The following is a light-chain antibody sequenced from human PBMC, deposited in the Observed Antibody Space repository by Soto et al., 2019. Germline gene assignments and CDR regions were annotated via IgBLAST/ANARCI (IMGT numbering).Light chain of an antibody. CDR3: DTWDISPCVSV. Sequence: QNVWRAAHEVSAAPGSMVNISCSGSKSSKGSNYVSWYQQVPGTAPKLLIYENNKRPSGIPDRFSGSKSGTSATLGIAGLQTGDVADYYCDTWDISPCVSVCGSGPNATVL. CDR1: KSSKGSNY. J-gene: IGLJ1*01. CDR2: ENN. V-gene: IGLV1-51*01.